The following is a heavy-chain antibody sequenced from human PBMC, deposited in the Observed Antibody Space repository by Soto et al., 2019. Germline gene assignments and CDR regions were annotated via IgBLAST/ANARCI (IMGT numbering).Heavy chain of an antibody. J-gene: IGHJ6*04. Sequence: GGSLRLSCAASGFTFSSYWMHWVRQAPGKGLVWVSRINSDGSSTSYADSVKGRFTISRDNAKNTLYLQMNSLRAEDTAVYYCARRSTVTYYYYGMEVWGKGTTVAVS. CDR1: GFTFSSYW. CDR2: INSDGSST. CDR3: ARRSTVTYYYYGMEV. V-gene: IGHV3-74*01. D-gene: IGHD4-17*01.